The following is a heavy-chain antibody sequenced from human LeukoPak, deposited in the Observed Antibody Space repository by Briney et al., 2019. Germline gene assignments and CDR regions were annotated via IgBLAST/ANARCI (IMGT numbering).Heavy chain of an antibody. Sequence: GGSLRLSCADSEFTFSSYSMNWVRQAPGKGLEWVSFISSNSGHIYYADSVKGRFTFSRDNAKNSLYLQMNSLRAEDTAVYYCARESDGYKRLDYWGQGTLVTVSS. CDR2: ISSNSGHI. D-gene: IGHD5-24*01. CDR1: EFTFSSYS. V-gene: IGHV3-21*01. J-gene: IGHJ4*02. CDR3: ARESDGYKRLDY.